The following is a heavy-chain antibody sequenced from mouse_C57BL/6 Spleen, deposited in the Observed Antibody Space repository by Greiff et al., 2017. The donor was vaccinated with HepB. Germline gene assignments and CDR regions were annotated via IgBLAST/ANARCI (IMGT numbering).Heavy chain of an antibody. Sequence: QVQLQQPGAELVKPGASVEMSCKASGYTFTSYWITWVKQRPGQGLEWIGDIYPGSGSTNYNEKFKSKATLTVDTSSSTAYMQLSSLTSEDSAVYYCARFGGYYFYYAMDYWGQGTSVTVSS. D-gene: IGHD2-3*01. V-gene: IGHV1-55*01. CDR1: GYTFTSYW. CDR2: IYPGSGST. J-gene: IGHJ4*01. CDR3: ARFGGYYFYYAMDY.